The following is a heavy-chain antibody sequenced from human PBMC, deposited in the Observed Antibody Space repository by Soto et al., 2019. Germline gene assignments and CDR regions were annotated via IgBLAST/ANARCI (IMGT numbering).Heavy chain of an antibody. Sequence: GESLKISCNGSAYTFTNYYIGWVRQMPGKGLEWMGIIYPGDSETTYSPSFQGQVTFSVDKSLNIAYLQWSSLKASDTGIYYCSITRHYHGAAFDSWGHGTLVTVSS. CDR1: AYTFTNYY. D-gene: IGHD3-10*01. CDR2: IYPGDSET. J-gene: IGHJ4*01. V-gene: IGHV5-51*01. CDR3: SITRHYHGAAFDS.